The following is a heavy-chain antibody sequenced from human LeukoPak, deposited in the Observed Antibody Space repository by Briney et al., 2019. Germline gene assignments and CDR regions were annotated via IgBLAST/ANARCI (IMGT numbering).Heavy chain of an antibody. CDR1: GYSISSGYY. CDR3: VRGDYLDY. CDR2: IYYSGST. V-gene: IGHV4-38-2*02. Sequence: PSETLSLTCTVSGYSISSGYYWGWIRQPPGKGLEWIGSIYYSGSTYYNPSLKSRVTISVDTSKNQFSLKLSSVTAADTAVYYCVRGDYLDYWGQGTLVTVSS. J-gene: IGHJ4*02.